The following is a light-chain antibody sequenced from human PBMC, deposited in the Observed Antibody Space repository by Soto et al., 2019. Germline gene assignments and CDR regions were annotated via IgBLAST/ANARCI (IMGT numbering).Light chain of an antibody. V-gene: IGKV3-15*01. Sequence: EIVMTQSPATLSVSPGERVTLSCRASQSVRSNLAWYQQKPGQVPRVLIYGASTRAIGIPDRFSGSGSGTEFTLTISSLQSEDFEVYYCQHYNSLWGFGGGTKVEIK. CDR3: QHYNSLWG. CDR1: QSVRSN. CDR2: GAS. J-gene: IGKJ4*01.